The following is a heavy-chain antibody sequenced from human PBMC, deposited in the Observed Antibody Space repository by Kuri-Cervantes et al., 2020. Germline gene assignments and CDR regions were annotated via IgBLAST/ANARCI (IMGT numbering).Heavy chain of an antibody. Sequence: ASVQVSCKASGYTFTSYYMHWVRQAPGQGLEWMGIINPSGGSTSYAQKFQGRVTMTRDTSTSTVYMELSSLRSEDTAVYYCARDFRLRLGELSLFGYWGQGTLVTVSS. CDR2: INPSGGST. CDR3: ARDFRLRLGELSLFGY. V-gene: IGHV1-46*01. CDR1: GYTFTSYY. J-gene: IGHJ4*02. D-gene: IGHD3-16*02.